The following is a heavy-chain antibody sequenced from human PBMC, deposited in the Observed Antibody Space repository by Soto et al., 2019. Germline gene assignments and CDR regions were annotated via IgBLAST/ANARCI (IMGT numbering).Heavy chain of an antibody. CDR3: ARPNDILTGYYLDY. D-gene: IGHD3-9*01. CDR1: GYTFTSYG. V-gene: IGHV1-18*01. J-gene: IGHJ4*02. CDR2: ISAYNGNT. Sequence: ASVKVSCKASGYTFTSYGISWVRHAPGQGLEWMGWISAYNGNTNYAQKLQGRVTMTTVTSTSTAYMELRSLRSDDTAVYYCARPNDILTGYYLDYWGQGTLVSVS.